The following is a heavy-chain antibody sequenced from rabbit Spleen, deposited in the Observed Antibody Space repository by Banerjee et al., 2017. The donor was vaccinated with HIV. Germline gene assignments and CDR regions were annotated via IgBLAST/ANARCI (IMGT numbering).Heavy chain of an antibody. V-gene: IGHV1S45*01. J-gene: IGHJ4*01. CDR1: GFSFSSTDW. CDR2: IYGGDGIST. Sequence: EESGGGLVQPEGSLTLTCTASGFSFSSTDWISWVRQAPGKGLEWIACIYGGDGISTAYANWAKGRFTVSKTSSTTVTLQMTSLTAADTATYFCARGSATMTLVITGYYLSLWGPGTLVTVS. CDR3: ARGSATMTLVITGYYLSL. D-gene: IGHD2-1*01.